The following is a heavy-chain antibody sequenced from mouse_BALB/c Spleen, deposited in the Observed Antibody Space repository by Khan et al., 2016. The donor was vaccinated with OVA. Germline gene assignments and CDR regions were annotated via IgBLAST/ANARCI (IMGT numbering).Heavy chain of an antibody. CDR2: INPSNGGT. Sequence: QVQLQQPGAELVKPGASVKLSCKASGYTFTSYYIYWVKQRPGQGLEGIGGINPSNGGTSFNGKLESKATLTVDKSSSTAFLQVSSLTSVDSSVYYCTRSGWAAFAYWGQGTLVTVSA. V-gene: IGHV1S81*02. J-gene: IGHJ3*01. CDR3: TRSGWAAFAY. D-gene: IGHD1-1*02. CDR1: GYTFTSYY.